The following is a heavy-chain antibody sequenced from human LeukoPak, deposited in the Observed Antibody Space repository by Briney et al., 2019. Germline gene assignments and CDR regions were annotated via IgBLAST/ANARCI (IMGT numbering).Heavy chain of an antibody. CDR1: GFTFGNYT. CDR3: AELGITMIGGV. Sequence: GGSLRLSCAASGFTFGNYTMSWVRQAPGKGLEWVSYISSSGSTIYYADSVKGRFTISRDNAKNSLYLQMNSLRAEDTAVYYCAELGITMIGGVWGKGTTVTISS. D-gene: IGHD3-10*02. CDR2: ISSSGSTI. J-gene: IGHJ6*04. V-gene: IGHV3-48*04.